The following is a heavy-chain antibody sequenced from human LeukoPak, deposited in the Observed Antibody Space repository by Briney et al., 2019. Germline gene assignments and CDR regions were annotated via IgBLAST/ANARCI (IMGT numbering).Heavy chain of an antibody. Sequence: GGSLRLSCAASGFTFSDYSLNWVRQAPGKGLEWVSSISSSSTYMHYADSVKGRFTISRDNSKNTLYLQMNSLRAEDTAVYYCAKEPGTRRREFDYWGQGTLVTVSS. CDR2: ISSSSTYM. J-gene: IGHJ4*02. CDR1: GFTFSDYS. D-gene: IGHD1-7*01. V-gene: IGHV3-21*04. CDR3: AKEPGTRRREFDY.